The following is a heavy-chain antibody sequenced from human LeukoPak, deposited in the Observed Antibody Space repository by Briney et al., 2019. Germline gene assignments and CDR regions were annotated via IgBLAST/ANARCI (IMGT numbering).Heavy chain of an antibody. D-gene: IGHD3-16*01. J-gene: IGHJ5*02. Sequence: GGSLRLSCAASGFIFSSYGMHWVRQAPGKGLEWVAFIRYDGSNKYYADSVKGRFTISRDNSKNTLYLQMSSLRSEDTAVYYRARDIKRSRARWENLGIDPWGQGTLVTVSS. CDR1: GFIFSSYG. CDR2: IRYDGSNK. CDR3: ARDIKRSRARWENLGIDP. V-gene: IGHV3-30*02.